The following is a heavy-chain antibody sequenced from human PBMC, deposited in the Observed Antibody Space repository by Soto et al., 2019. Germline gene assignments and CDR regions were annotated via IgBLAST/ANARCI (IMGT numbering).Heavy chain of an antibody. CDR1: GFTISSNA. J-gene: IGHJ4*02. CDR3: AKDKPGTTSFDY. CDR2: ISDRGDTT. Sequence: SGGSLRLSCAASGFTISSNAMYWVRQAPGKGLEWVSGISDRGDTTHYADSVKGRFTISGDTSKNTLYLQLNTLRADDTAVYYCAKDKPGTTSFDYWGRGTLVTVSS. V-gene: IGHV3-23*01. D-gene: IGHD1-1*01.